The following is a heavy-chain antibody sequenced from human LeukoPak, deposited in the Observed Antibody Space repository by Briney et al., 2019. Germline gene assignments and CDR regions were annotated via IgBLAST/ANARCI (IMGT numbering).Heavy chain of an antibody. Sequence: PGGSLRLSCGASAFTFSNAWMNWVRQAPGKGLEWVSYISSSGSTIYYADSVKGRFTISRDNAKNSLYLQMDSLRAEDTAVYYCARESPGATRDYWGQGTLVTVS. V-gene: IGHV3-48*04. CDR3: ARESPGATRDY. CDR2: ISSSGSTI. J-gene: IGHJ4*02. CDR1: AFTFSNAW. D-gene: IGHD1-26*01.